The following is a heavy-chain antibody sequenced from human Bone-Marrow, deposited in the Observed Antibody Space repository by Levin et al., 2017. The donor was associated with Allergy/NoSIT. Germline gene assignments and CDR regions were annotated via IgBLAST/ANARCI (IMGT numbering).Heavy chain of an antibody. CDR3: ERSDSGLGDYFDS. Sequence: GESLKISCAASGFSVSDYYMNWVRQPPGKGLQWVSFTYNDGSTYFSDSAKGRITISTNNSENTLFLQLVSMTARGTAAYYGERSDSGLGDYFDSWGQGTLVTVSS. CDR2: TYNDGST. CDR1: GFSVSDYY. V-gene: IGHV3-53*01. J-gene: IGHJ4*02. D-gene: IGHD3/OR15-3a*01.